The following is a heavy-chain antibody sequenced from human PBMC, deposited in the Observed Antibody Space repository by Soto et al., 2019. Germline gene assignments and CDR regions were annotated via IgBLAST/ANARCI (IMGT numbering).Heavy chain of an antibody. Sequence: ASVKVSCKASGYTFTSYDINWVRQATGQGLEWMGWMNPNSGNTGYAQKFQGRVTMTRNTSISTAYRELSSLRSEDTAVYYCARDGAFFYDILTGYYTPAVSFDYWGQGTLVTVSS. CDR2: MNPNSGNT. D-gene: IGHD3-9*01. CDR3: ARDGAFFYDILTGYYTPAVSFDY. J-gene: IGHJ4*02. V-gene: IGHV1-8*01. CDR1: GYTFTSYD.